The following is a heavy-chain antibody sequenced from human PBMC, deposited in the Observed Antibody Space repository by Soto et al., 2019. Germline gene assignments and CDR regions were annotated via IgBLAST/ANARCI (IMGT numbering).Heavy chain of an antibody. CDR1: GYTFTSYG. CDR3: ARSLRYCSGGSCPSGY. D-gene: IGHD2-15*01. J-gene: IGHJ4*02. V-gene: IGHV1-18*01. Sequence: ASVKVSCKASGYTFTSYGISWVRQAPGQGLEWMGWISAYNGNTNYAQKLQGRVTMTTDTSTSTAYMELRSLRSDDTAVYYCARSLRYCSGGSCPSGYWGQGTLVTVSS. CDR2: ISAYNGNT.